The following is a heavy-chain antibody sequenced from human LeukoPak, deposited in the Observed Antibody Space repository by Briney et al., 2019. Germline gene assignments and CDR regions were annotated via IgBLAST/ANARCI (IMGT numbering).Heavy chain of an antibody. CDR3: ARETGSAVGSTDFDY. CDR2: ITGSGGTT. CDR1: GFTFSNYA. V-gene: IGHV3-23*01. J-gene: IGHJ4*02. Sequence: PGGSLRLSCAGSGFTFSNYAMNWVRQAPGKGLEWVSYITGSGGTTYYADSVKGRFTISRDNSKNTLYLQMNSLRAEDTAVYYCARETGSAVGSTDFDYWGQGTLVTVSS. D-gene: IGHD4-17*01.